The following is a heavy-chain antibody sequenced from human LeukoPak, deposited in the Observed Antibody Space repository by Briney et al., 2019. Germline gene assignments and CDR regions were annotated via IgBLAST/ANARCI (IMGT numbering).Heavy chain of an antibody. CDR1: GFTFSSYS. Sequence: GGSLRLSCAASGFTFSSYSMNWVRQAPGKGLEWVSSISSSSSYIYYADSVKGRFTISRDNSKNTLYLQMNSLRAEDTAVYYCAKIQDLGGNSASFDYWGQGTLVTVSS. J-gene: IGHJ4*02. D-gene: IGHD4-23*01. CDR2: ISSSSSYI. V-gene: IGHV3-21*04. CDR3: AKIQDLGGNSASFDY.